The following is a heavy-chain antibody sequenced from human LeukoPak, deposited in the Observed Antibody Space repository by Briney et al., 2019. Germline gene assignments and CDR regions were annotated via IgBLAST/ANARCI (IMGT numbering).Heavy chain of an antibody. J-gene: IGHJ4*02. D-gene: IGHD3-10*01. CDR1: GFTFSSNG. Sequence: GGSLRLSCAASGFTFSSNGMHWVRQAPGKGLEWVAVKSYDGSNKYYADSVKGRFTISRDNSKNTLYLQMNSLRAEDTAVYYCAKDTQPFTMVRGGLDYWGQGTLVTVSS. CDR3: AKDTQPFTMVRGGLDY. V-gene: IGHV3-30*18. CDR2: KSYDGSNK.